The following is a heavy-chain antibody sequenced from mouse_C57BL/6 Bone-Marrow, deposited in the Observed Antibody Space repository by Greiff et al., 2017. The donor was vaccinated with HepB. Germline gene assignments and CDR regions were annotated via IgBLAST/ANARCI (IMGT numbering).Heavy chain of an antibody. CDR1: GYTFTEYT. CDR2: FYPGSGSI. CDR3: ARHGYYYGSSYPYAMGY. J-gene: IGHJ4*01. D-gene: IGHD1-1*01. Sequence: VQLVESGAELLKPGASVKLSCKASGYTFTEYTIHWVKQRSGQGLEWIGWFYPGSGSIKYNEKFKDKATLTADKSSSTVYMELSRLTSEGSAVYFCARHGYYYGSSYPYAMGYWGQGTSVTVSS. V-gene: IGHV1-62-2*01.